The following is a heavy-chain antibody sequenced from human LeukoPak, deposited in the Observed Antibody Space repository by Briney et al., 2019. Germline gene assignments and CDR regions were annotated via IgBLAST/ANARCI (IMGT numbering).Heavy chain of an antibody. CDR2: FDPEDGET. CDR1: GYTLTELS. J-gene: IGHJ6*02. Sequence: ASVKVSCKVSGYTLTELSMHWVRQAPGKGLEWMGGFDPEDGETIYAQKFQGRVTMTEDTSTDTAYMELSSLRSEDTAVYYCATAEVRGVTIISRGDYYGMDVWGQGTTATASS. V-gene: IGHV1-24*01. CDR3: ATAEVRGVTIISRGDYYGMDV. D-gene: IGHD3-10*01.